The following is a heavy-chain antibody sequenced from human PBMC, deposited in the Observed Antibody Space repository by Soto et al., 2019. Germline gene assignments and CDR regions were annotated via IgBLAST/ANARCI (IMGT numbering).Heavy chain of an antibody. V-gene: IGHV6-1*01. J-gene: IGHJ6*02. Sequence: KQSQTLSLTCAISGDSVSSNSAAWNWIRQSPSRGLEWLGRTYYRSKWYNDYAVSVKSRITINPDTSKNQFSLQLNSVTPEDTAVYYCAREGAIAAAGNYYYYGMDVWGQGTTVTVSS. CDR2: TYYRSKWYN. D-gene: IGHD6-13*01. CDR1: GDSVSSNSAA. CDR3: AREGAIAAAGNYYYYGMDV.